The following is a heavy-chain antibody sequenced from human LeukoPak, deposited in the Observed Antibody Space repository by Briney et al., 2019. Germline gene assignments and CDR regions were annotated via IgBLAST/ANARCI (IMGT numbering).Heavy chain of an antibody. CDR3: ARQQLPPADAFDI. J-gene: IGHJ3*02. V-gene: IGHV5-51*01. CDR2: IYPDDSDT. D-gene: IGHD2-2*01. Sequence: GESLKISCKGSGYSFTNYWIGWLRQMPGKGLEWMGIIYPDDSDTRYSPSFQGQVTISADKSISTAYLQWSSLKASDTAMYYCARQQLPPADAFDIWGQGTMVTVSS. CDR1: GYSFTNYW.